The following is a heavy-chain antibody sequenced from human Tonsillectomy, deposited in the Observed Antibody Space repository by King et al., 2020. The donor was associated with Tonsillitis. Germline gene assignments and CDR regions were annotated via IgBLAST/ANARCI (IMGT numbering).Heavy chain of an antibody. J-gene: IGHJ4*02. CDR3: ARDRDYGGNSGFDY. Sequence: VQLVESGGGVVQPGRSLRLSCAASGFTFSTYGIHWVRQAPGKGLEWVAVISYDGRTKYYADSVMGRFTISRDNSKNTLYLQMNFLRAEDTAVYYCARDRDYGGNSGFDYWGQGTLVTVSS. D-gene: IGHD4-23*01. CDR2: ISYDGRTK. CDR1: GFTFSTYG. V-gene: IGHV3-33*05.